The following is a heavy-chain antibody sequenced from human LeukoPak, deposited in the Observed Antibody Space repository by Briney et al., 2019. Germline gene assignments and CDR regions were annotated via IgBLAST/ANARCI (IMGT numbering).Heavy chain of an antibody. J-gene: IGHJ5*02. CDR1: GFTFSSYA. CDR2: ISYDGSNK. Sequence: PGGSLRLSCAASGFTFSSYAMRWVRQAPGKGLEWVAVISYDGSNKYYADSVKGRFTISRDNPKNTLYLQMNSLRAEDTAVYYCARDLGGSGSYYLNWFDPWDQGTLVTVSS. D-gene: IGHD3-10*01. V-gene: IGHV3-30-3*01. CDR3: ARDLGGSGSYYLNWFDP.